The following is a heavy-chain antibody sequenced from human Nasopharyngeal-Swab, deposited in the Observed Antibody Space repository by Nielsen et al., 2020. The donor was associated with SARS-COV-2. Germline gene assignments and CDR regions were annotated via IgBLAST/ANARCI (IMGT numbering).Heavy chain of an antibody. D-gene: IGHD4-23*01. J-gene: IGHJ3*02. Sequence: GESLKISCAASGFTFSSYGMHWVRQAPGKGLEWVAVISYDGSNKYYADSVKGRFTISRDNSKNTLYLQMNSLRAEDTAVYYCARDGGNSLFSAFDIWGQGTMVTVS. CDR3: ARDGGNSLFSAFDI. CDR1: GFTFSSYG. V-gene: IGHV3-30*03. CDR2: ISYDGSNK.